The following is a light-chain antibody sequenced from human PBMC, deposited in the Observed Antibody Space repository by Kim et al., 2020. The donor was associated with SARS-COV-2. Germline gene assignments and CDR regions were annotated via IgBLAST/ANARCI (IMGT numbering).Light chain of an antibody. CDR2: QDS. CDR1: KLGDKY. J-gene: IGLJ1*01. Sequence: ELTQPPSVSVSPGQTASITCSGDKLGDKYACWYQQKPGQSPVLVIYQDSKRPSGIPERFSGSNSGNTATLTISGTQAMDEADYYCQAWDSSYVFGTGTKVTVL. CDR3: QAWDSSYV. V-gene: IGLV3-1*01.